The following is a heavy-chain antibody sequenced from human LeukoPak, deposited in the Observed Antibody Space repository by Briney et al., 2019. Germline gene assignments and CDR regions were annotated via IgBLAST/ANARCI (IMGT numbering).Heavy chain of an antibody. D-gene: IGHD3-10*01. Sequence: SETLSLTCAVYGGSLSGYYWSWIRQPPGKGLEWIGEISHWGSTNYNPSLKSRVTISVDTSKNQFSLKLSSVTAADMAVYSCARQISRSGRFNYYFDYWGQGTLVTVSS. V-gene: IGHV4-34*01. J-gene: IGHJ4*02. CDR2: ISHWGST. CDR3: ARQISRSGRFNYYFDY. CDR1: GGSLSGYY.